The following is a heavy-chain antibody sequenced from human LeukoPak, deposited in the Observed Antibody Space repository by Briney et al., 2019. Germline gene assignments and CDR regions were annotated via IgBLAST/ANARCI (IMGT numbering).Heavy chain of an antibody. V-gene: IGHV3-23*01. CDR3: AKDHTAGRVFTAMYYFDN. Sequence: PGGSLRLSCAASGFTFSSYAMSWVRQAPGKGLEWVSGLSGSVGGTYYADSVKGRFTISRDNPRNTLYLQMNRLRVEDTAVYCCAKDHTAGRVFTAMYYFDNWGQGTLVTVSS. CDR1: GFTFSSYA. D-gene: IGHD2-2*01. J-gene: IGHJ4*02. CDR2: LSGSVGGT.